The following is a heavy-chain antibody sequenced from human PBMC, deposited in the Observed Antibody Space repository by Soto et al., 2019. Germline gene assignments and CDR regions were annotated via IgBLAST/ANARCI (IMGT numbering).Heavy chain of an antibody. CDR3: AREAGFVGYYYGMDV. V-gene: IGHV1-2*04. J-gene: IGHJ6*02. CDR1: GYTFTGYY. D-gene: IGHD3-10*01. CDR2: INPNSGGT. Sequence: ASVKVSCKASGYTFTGYYMHWVRQAPGQGLEWMGWINPNSGGTNYAQKFQGWVTMTRGTSISTAYMELSRLRSDDTAVYYCAREAGFVGYYYGMDVWGQGTTVTVSS.